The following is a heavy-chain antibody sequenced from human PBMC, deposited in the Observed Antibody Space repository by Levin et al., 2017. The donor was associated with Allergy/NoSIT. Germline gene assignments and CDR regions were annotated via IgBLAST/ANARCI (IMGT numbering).Heavy chain of an antibody. J-gene: IGHJ5*02. Sequence: SGPTLVKPTQTLTLTCTFSGFSLSTSGVGVGWIRQPPGKALEWLALIYWDDDKRYSPSLKSRLTITKDTSKNQVVLTMTNMDPVDTATYYCAHRSYDILTGQIRWDWFDPWGQGTLVTVSS. D-gene: IGHD3-9*01. CDR1: GFSLSTSGVG. CDR3: AHRSYDILTGQIRWDWFDP. V-gene: IGHV2-5*02. CDR2: IYWDDDK.